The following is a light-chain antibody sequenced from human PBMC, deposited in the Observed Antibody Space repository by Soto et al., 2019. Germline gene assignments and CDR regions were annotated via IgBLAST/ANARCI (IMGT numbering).Light chain of an antibody. J-gene: IGKJ2*01. V-gene: IGKV3-15*01. Sequence: EIVMTQSPATLSVSPGERATLSCRASQSVSNNLAWYQQKPGQAPRLLIYDASTRATGIPARFSGSGSGTEFTLTISSLQSEDFAVYYCQQYNTGPPYTCGQGTKLEIK. CDR3: QQYNTGPPYT. CDR2: DAS. CDR1: QSVSNN.